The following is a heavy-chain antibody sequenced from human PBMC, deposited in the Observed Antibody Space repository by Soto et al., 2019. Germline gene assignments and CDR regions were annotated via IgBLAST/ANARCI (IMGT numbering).Heavy chain of an antibody. CDR2: IDYTGRT. Sequence: QVQLQESGPGLVKPSQTLSLTCTLSGGSISSGNYYWSWIRQHPGKGLEWIGYIDYTGRTHYNPSLKSRVTISLDTSNNHFSLKLSSVTAADTAVYYCARMGLHVGELARNWFYPWGQGTLVTVSS. CDR3: ARMGLHVGELARNWFYP. D-gene: IGHD3-16*01. J-gene: IGHJ5*02. CDR1: GGSISSGNYY. V-gene: IGHV4-31*03.